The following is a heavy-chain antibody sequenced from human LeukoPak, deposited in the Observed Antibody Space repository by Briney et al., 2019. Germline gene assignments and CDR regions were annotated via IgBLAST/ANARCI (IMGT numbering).Heavy chain of an antibody. Sequence: GGSLRLSCAASGFTFSSYAMSWVRQAPGKGLEWVSFIRGSGASTYYADSVKGRFTISRDNSKNTLYLQMNSLRAEDTAVYYCAKVGYTYGYRTPPEYFQHWGQGTLVTVSS. V-gene: IGHV3-23*01. CDR2: IRGSGAST. CDR1: GFTFSSYA. CDR3: AKVGYTYGYRTPPEYFQH. J-gene: IGHJ1*01. D-gene: IGHD5-18*01.